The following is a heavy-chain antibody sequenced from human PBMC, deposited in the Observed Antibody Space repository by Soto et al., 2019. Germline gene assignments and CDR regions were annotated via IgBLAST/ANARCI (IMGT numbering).Heavy chain of an antibody. CDR1: GYTFTGYY. D-gene: IGHD3-3*01. CDR2: INPNSGGT. V-gene: IGHV1-2*02. CDR3: ARVLYDFWSGYPYYYYYGMDV. J-gene: IGHJ6*02. Sequence: ASVKVSCKASGYTFTGYYMHWVRQAPGQGLEWMGWINPNSGGTNYAQKFQGRVTVTRDTSISTAYMELSRLRSDDTAVYYCARVLYDFWSGYPYYYYYGMDVWGQGTTVTVSS.